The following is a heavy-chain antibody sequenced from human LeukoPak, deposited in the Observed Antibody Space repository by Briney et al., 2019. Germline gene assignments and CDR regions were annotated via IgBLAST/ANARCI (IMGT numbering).Heavy chain of an antibody. CDR3: ARVHLGSSWLFDY. D-gene: IGHD6-13*01. CDR2: ISSSSSYI. J-gene: IGHJ4*02. CDR1: GFTFSSYS. Sequence: GGSLRLSCAASGFTFSSYSMNWVRQAPRKGLEWVSSISSSSSYIYYADSVKGRFTISRDNAKNSLYLQMNSLRAEDTAVYYCARVHLGSSWLFDYWGQGTLVTVSS. V-gene: IGHV3-21*01.